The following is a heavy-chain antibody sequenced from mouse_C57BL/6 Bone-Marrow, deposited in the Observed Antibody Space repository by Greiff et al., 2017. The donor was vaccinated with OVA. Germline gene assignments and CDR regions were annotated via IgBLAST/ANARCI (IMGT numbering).Heavy chain of an antibody. CDR2: IHPNSGST. V-gene: IGHV1-64*01. D-gene: IGHD1-1*01. J-gene: IGHJ1*03. CDR1: GYTFTSYW. Sequence: VQLQQPGAELVKPGASVKLSCKASGYTFTSYWMHWVKQRPGQGLEWIGMIHPNSGSTNYNEKFKSKATLTVDKSSSTAYMQLSSLTSEDSAVYYCAAHYYGSSPWYFDVWGTGTTVTVSS. CDR3: AAHYYGSSPWYFDV.